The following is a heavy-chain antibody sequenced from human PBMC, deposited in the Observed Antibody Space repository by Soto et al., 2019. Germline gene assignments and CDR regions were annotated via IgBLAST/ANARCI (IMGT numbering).Heavy chain of an antibody. CDR2: ISAYNGNT. Sequence: ASVKVSCKASGYTFTSCGISWVRQAPGQGLEWMGWISAYNGNTNYAQKLQGRVTMTTDTSTSTAYMELRSLRSDDTAVYYCARVSAHIVVVVAATYDYWGQGTLVTVSS. V-gene: IGHV1-18*01. CDR1: GYTFTSCG. D-gene: IGHD2-15*01. CDR3: ARVSAHIVVVVAATYDY. J-gene: IGHJ4*02.